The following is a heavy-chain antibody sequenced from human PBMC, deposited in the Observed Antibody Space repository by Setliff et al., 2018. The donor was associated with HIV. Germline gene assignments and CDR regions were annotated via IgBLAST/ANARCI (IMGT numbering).Heavy chain of an antibody. CDR3: ARLSSGYKNWYFDL. D-gene: IGHD3-22*01. CDR2: VYYSGNT. Sequence: PSETLSLTCTVSGGSISSSSYYWGWIRHSPGKGLEWIGSVYYSGNTYNNPSLKSRVTISVDTSKNQFSLKLSSVTAADKAVYYCARLSSGYKNWYFDLWGRGTLVTVSS. J-gene: IGHJ2*01. V-gene: IGHV4-39*01. CDR1: GGSISSSSYY.